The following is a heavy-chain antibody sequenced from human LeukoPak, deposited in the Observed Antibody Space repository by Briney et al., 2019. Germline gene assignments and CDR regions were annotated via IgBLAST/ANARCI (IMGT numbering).Heavy chain of an antibody. CDR2: ISAYNGNT. CDR3: ARGSADVGDGYNWAY. Sequence: ASVKVSCKASGYTFTSYGISWVRWAPGQGLEWMGWISAYNGNTNYAQKLQGRVTMTTDTSTSTAYMELRSLGSDDTAVYYCARGSADVGDGYNWAYWGQGTLVTVSS. V-gene: IGHV1-18*01. CDR1: GYTFTSYG. D-gene: IGHD5-24*01. J-gene: IGHJ4*02.